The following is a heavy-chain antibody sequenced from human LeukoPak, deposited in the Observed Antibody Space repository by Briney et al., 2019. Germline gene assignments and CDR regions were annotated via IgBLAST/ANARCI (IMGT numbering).Heavy chain of an antibody. V-gene: IGHV3-74*01. D-gene: IGHD6-13*01. J-gene: IGHJ2*01. CDR2: INSDGSAT. CDR1: GFTFRSYW. CDR3: ARGHASSWSNWYFDL. Sequence: PGGSLRLSCKASGFTFRSYWMHWVRQAPGKGLVWVSRINSDGSATSYADSVKGRFTISRDNAKATLYLQMNSLRAEDTAVYYCARGHASSWSNWYFDLWGRGTLGTVSS.